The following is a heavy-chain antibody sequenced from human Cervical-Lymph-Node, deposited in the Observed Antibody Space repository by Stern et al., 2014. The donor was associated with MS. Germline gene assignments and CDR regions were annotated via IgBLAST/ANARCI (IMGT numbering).Heavy chain of an antibody. V-gene: IGHV3-74*01. CDR2: IKSDGSST. CDR3: TRDSYSDFWSGLWGY. Sequence: EVQLVESGGGLVQPGGSLRLSCAASGFTFSSYWMHWVRQAPGKGLVWVSRIKSDGSSTNYADSVKGRFTISRDNAKNTLYLQMNSLRADDTAVYYCTRDSYSDFWSGLWGYWGQGTLVTVSS. CDR1: GFTFSSYW. J-gene: IGHJ4*02. D-gene: IGHD3-3*01.